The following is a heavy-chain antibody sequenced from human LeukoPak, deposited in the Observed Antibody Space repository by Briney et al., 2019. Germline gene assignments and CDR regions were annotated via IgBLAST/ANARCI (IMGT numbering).Heavy chain of an antibody. J-gene: IGHJ6*02. CDR2: IYYSGST. CDR1: GGSISSYY. V-gene: IGHV4-59*01. D-gene: IGHD3-3*01. Sequence: PSETLSLTCTVSGGSISSYYWSWIRQPPGKGLEWIGYIYYSGSTNYNPSLKSRVTISVDTSKNQFSLKLSSVTAADTAVYYCARAQAYYDFWSGYSGCNYGMDVWGQGTTVTVSS. CDR3: ARAQAYYDFWSGYSGCNYGMDV.